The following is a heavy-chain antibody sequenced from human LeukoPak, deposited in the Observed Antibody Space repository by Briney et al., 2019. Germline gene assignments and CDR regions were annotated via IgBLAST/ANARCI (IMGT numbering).Heavy chain of an antibody. CDR1: GGSISSFY. Sequence: PSETLSLTCTVSGGSISSFYWSWIRPHPGKGLEWIGYIHYSGSTYHNPSLKSRVTISVDTSKNQFSLTLSSVTAADTAVYYCARDQEDSGTDYWGQGTLVTVSS. V-gene: IGHV4-59*06. CDR3: ARDQEDSGTDY. J-gene: IGHJ4*02. D-gene: IGHD3-10*01. CDR2: IHYSGST.